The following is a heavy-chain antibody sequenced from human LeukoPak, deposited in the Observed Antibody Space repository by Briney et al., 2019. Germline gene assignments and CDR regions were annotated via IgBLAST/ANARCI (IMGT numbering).Heavy chain of an antibody. CDR1: GGSISSYY. D-gene: IGHD3-10*01. Sequence: SETLSLTCTVSGGSISSYYWSWIRQPPGKGLGWIGYIYYSGSTNYNPSLKSRVTISVDTSKNQFSLKLSSVTAADTAVYYCARHLYGSGSYYIYDYWGQGTLVTVSS. CDR3: ARHLYGSGSYYIYDY. J-gene: IGHJ4*02. V-gene: IGHV4-59*08. CDR2: IYYSGST.